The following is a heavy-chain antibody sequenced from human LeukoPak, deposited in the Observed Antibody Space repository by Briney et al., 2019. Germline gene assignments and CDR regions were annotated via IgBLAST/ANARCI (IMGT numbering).Heavy chain of an antibody. V-gene: IGHV3-53*01. J-gene: IGHJ4*02. D-gene: IGHD3-16*01. CDR2: IYSSGDT. CDR1: GFTVSSSY. Sequence: GGSLRLSCAASGFTVSSSYMSWVRQAPGKGLEWVSIIYSSGDTYHADSVKGRFTISRDNSKNTLYLQMSSLRAEDTAVYYCARGPVADGWGYFDYWGQGTLVTVSS. CDR3: ARGPVADGWGYFDY.